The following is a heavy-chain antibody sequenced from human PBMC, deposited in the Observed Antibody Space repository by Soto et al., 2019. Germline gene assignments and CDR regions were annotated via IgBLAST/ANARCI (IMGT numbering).Heavy chain of an antibody. V-gene: IGHV1-2*04. Sequence: ASVKVSCKASGYTFTGYYMHWVRQAPGQGLEWMGWINPNSGGTNYAQKFQGWVTMTRDTSISTAYMELSRLRSDDTAVYYCAREANIVATILARQKPFDPWAQGTLVTVSS. D-gene: IGHD5-12*01. CDR1: GYTFTGYY. CDR2: INPNSGGT. J-gene: IGHJ5*02. CDR3: AREANIVATILARQKPFDP.